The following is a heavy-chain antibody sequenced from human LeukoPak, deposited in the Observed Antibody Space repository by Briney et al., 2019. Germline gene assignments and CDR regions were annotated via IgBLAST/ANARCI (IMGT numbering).Heavy chain of an antibody. Sequence: ASETLSLTCTVSGGSISSTSYFWAWIRQPPGKGLEWIGSVYYGGSTYYNPSLKSRVTISVETSKNQFSLKLGSVTAPDTAVYYCARLAGYSGFDVPLGAIDSWGRGTVVTVSS. CDR1: GGSISSTSYF. CDR3: ARLAGYSGFDVPLGAIDS. J-gene: IGHJ3*01. D-gene: IGHD5-12*01. CDR2: VYYGGST. V-gene: IGHV4-39*01.